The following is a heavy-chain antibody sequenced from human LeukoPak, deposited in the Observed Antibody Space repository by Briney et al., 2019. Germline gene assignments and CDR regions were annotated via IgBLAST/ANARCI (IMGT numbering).Heavy chain of an antibody. CDR2: IKEDGSEK. V-gene: IGHV3-7*01. CDR3: AREDGSGSYFYNYFDY. Sequence: GGSLRLSCAASGFTFSNFWMSWVRQAPGKGLEWVANIKEDGSEKYYVDSVKGRFTISRDNSKNSLYLQMNSLRAEDTAVYYCAREDGSGSYFYNYFDYWGQGTLVTVSS. CDR1: GFTFSNFW. D-gene: IGHD3-10*01. J-gene: IGHJ4*02.